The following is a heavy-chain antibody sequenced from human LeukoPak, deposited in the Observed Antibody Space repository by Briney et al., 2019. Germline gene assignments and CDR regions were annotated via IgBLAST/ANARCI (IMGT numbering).Heavy chain of an antibody. V-gene: IGHV1-2*02. CDR2: INPNSGGT. CDR3: ARTERFLEWLPST. J-gene: IGHJ5*02. CDR1: GYTFTGYY. Sequence: ASVKVSCKASGYTFTGYYMHWVRQAPGQGLEWMGWINPNSGGTNYAQKFQGRVTMTRDTSISTAYMELSRLRSDDTAVYYCARTERFLEWLPSTWGQGTLVTVSS. D-gene: IGHD3-3*01.